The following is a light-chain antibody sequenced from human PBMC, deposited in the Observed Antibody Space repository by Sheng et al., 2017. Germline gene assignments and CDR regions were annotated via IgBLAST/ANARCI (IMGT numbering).Light chain of an antibody. CDR2: STS. Sequence: DIQMTQSPSTLSASVGDRVTITCRASETISNSLAWYQQKPGKAPKLLIYSTSTLERGVPSRFGGSGSGADFTLTISSLQPEDFATYYCQQSYSIPLTFGGGTKVDMK. CDR3: QQSYSIPLT. J-gene: IGKJ4*01. V-gene: IGKV1-39*01. CDR1: ETISNS.